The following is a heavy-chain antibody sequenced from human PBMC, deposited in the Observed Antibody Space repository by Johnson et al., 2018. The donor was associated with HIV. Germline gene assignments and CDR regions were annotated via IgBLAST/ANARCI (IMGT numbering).Heavy chain of an antibody. CDR1: GFTFSHYW. J-gene: IGHJ3*01. CDR3: VRDDYSLHF. Sequence: VQLVESGGGLVQPGGSLRLSCVVSGFTFSHYWMEWVRQAPGEGLVWVSRINADGSRTTYADSVKGRFTISRDNAKNTLYLEMNGLRADDTAVYYCVRDDYSLHFWGRGTSVTVSS. V-gene: IGHV3-74*01. D-gene: IGHD4/OR15-4a*01. CDR2: INADGSRT.